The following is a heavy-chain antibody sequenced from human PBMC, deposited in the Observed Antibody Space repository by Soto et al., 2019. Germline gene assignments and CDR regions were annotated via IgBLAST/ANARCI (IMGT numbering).Heavy chain of an antibody. CDR3: AKSPGMYYYDSSGYYHYDY. D-gene: IGHD3-22*01. Sequence: GLQRHSYAASGFTFSSYAISWVRQDQGKGLEWVSGISGSGDSTYYADSVKGRFTISRDNSKNTLYLQMNSLRAEDTAVYYCAKSPGMYYYDSSGYYHYDYWGQGTLVTVSS. J-gene: IGHJ4*02. V-gene: IGHV3-23*01. CDR1: GFTFSSYA. CDR2: ISGSGDST.